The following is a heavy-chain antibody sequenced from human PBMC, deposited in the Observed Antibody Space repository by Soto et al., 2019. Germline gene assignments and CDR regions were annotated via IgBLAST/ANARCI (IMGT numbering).Heavy chain of an antibody. CDR2: IRSKANNYAT. V-gene: IGHV3-73*02. D-gene: IGHD1-26*01. CDR3: ARLWSAREPNFDS. CDR1: GYTFSDSA. J-gene: IGHJ4*02. Sequence: EVQLVESGGGLVQPGGSLKLSCVASGYTFSDSAMHWVRQASGKGLEWVGRIRSKANNYATVYAASVKGRFTISRDDSKNTAYLHMNSLKTEDTAVYYCARLWSAREPNFDSWGQGTLVSVSS.